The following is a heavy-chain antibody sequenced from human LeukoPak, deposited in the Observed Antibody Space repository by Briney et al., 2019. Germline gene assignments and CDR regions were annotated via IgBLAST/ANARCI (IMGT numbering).Heavy chain of an antibody. CDR1: GDTFTSYG. D-gene: IGHD1-7*01. V-gene: IGHV1-18*01. CDR2: ISTYNGNT. Sequence: ASVKVSCKASGDTFTSYGITWVRQAPGQGLEWMGWISTYNGNTNYAQKLQGRVTMTADTSTSTAYMELRSLKSDDTAVYYCARGRDWNYAFDYWGQGTLVTVSS. J-gene: IGHJ4*02. CDR3: ARGRDWNYAFDY.